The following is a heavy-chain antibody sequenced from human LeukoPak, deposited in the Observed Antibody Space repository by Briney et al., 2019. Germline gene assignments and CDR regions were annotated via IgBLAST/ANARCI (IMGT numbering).Heavy chain of an antibody. V-gene: IGHV3-53*01. CDR2: IYNDGRT. Sequence: PGGSLRLSCAASGFTVRSFYMSWVRQAPGKGLEWVSVIYNDGRTFYADSVKGRFTISRDDSKNTLSLLMNSLRADDTAVYYCARGTGEVTAGYYWGQGTLVTVSS. CDR1: GFTVRSFY. D-gene: IGHD2-21*02. J-gene: IGHJ4*02. CDR3: ARGTGEVTAGYY.